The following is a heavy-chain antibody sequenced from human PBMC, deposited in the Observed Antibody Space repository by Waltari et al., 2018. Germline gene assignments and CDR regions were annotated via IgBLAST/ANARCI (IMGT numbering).Heavy chain of an antibody. Sequence: QVQLQESGPGLVKPSETLSLTCTVSGGSISSYYWSWIRQPAGKGLEWIGRIYTSGSTNYNPYLKSRVTMSVDTSKNQFSLKLSSVTAADTAVYYCARDNVLLWFGELLGAFDIWGQGTMVTVSS. V-gene: IGHV4-4*07. J-gene: IGHJ3*02. D-gene: IGHD3-10*01. CDR1: GGSISSYY. CDR2: IYTSGST. CDR3: ARDNVLLWFGELLGAFDI.